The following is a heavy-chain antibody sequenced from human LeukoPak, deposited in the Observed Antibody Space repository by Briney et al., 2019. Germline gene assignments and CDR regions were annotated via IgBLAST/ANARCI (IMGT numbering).Heavy chain of an antibody. Sequence: SVKVSCKASGGIFNSYSFSWVRQAPGQGLEWIGRIIPILGITNYARKFQGRVTITANKSTTTAYMELSSLRSEDTAVYYCASGYYDSSGYYTFDYWGQGTLVTVSS. CDR1: GGIFNSYS. J-gene: IGHJ4*02. V-gene: IGHV1-69*02. CDR3: ASGYYDSSGYYTFDY. CDR2: IIPILGIT. D-gene: IGHD3-22*01.